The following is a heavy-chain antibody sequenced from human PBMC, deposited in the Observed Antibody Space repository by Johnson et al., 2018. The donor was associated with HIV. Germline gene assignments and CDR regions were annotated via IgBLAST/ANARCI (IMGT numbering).Heavy chain of an antibody. D-gene: IGHD5-24*01. CDR3: TTDLLRWLQGENAFDI. CDR2: ISYDGSNK. CDR1: GFTFSSYA. Sequence: QVQLVESGGGVVQPGRSLRLSCAASGFTFSSYAMHWVRQAPGKGLEWVAVISYDGSNKYYADSVTGRFTISRDNSKNTLYLQMNSLRAEDTAVYYCTTDLLRWLQGENAFDIWGQGTMVTVSS. J-gene: IGHJ3*02. V-gene: IGHV3-30*04.